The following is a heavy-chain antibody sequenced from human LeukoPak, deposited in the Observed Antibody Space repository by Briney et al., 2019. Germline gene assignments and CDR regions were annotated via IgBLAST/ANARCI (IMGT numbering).Heavy chain of an antibody. V-gene: IGHV3-66*01. Sequence: PGGSLRLSCAASGFTVSSNYMSWVRQAPGKGLEWVSVIYSGGSTYYADSVKGRFTISRDNSKNTLYLQMNSLRAEDTAVYYCARAHYGSGSVLDYWGQGTLVTVSS. CDR1: GFTVSSNY. J-gene: IGHJ4*02. CDR2: IYSGGST. CDR3: ARAHYGSGSVLDY. D-gene: IGHD3-10*01.